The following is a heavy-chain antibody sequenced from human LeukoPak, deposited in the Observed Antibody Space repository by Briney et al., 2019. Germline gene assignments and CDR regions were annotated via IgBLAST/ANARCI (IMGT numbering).Heavy chain of an antibody. V-gene: IGHV4-34*01. CDR1: GGSFSGYY. D-gene: IGHD6-19*01. J-gene: IGHJ6*01. CDR2: INHSGST. Sequence: SETLSLTCAVYGGSFSGYYWSWIRQPPGKGLEWIGEINHSGSTNYNPSLKSRVTISVDTSKNQFSLKLSSVTAADTAVYYCARERALRAVAGTYYYYGMDVWGKGPRSPSPQ. CDR3: ARERALRAVAGTYYYYGMDV.